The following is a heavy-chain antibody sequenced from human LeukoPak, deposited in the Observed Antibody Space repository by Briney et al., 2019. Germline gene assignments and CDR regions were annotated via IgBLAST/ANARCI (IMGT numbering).Heavy chain of an antibody. CDR2: IYYSGST. J-gene: IGHJ4*02. CDR3: ARGPLLAPFDY. D-gene: IGHD3-10*01. V-gene: IGHV4-30-4*01. CDR1: GGSISSGGFY. Sequence: SQTLSLTCTVSGGSISSGGFYWTWIRQPPGKGLEWIGYIYYSGSTCYNPSLKSRVTISVDTSKNQFSLKLSSVTAADTAVYYCARGPLLAPFDYWGQGTLVTVSS.